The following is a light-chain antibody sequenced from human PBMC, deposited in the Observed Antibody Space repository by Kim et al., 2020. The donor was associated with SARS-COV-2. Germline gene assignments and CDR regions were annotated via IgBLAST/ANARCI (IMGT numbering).Light chain of an antibody. CDR2: GTS. V-gene: IGKV3-20*01. CDR3: QQYDNSPYT. J-gene: IGKJ2*01. CDR1: QSVASNH. Sequence: LSPGERATLSCRASQSVASNHIAWFQQKPGQTPRLLIYGTSSRVTGISDRFSASGSGTDFTLTISRLEPEDFAVYYCQQYDNSPYTFGQGTKLDI.